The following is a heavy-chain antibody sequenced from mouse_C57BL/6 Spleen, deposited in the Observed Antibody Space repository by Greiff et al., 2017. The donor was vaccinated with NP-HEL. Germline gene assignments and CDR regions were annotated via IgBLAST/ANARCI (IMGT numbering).Heavy chain of an antibody. CDR1: GFTFSDYG. Sequence: EVKLVESGGGLVKPGGSLKLSCAASGFTFSDYGMHWVRQAPEKGLEWVAYISSGSSTIYYADTVKGRFTISRDNAKNTLFLQMTSLRSEDTAMYYCARDGSSRLFAYWGQGTLVTVSA. CDR3: ARDGSSRLFAY. J-gene: IGHJ3*01. D-gene: IGHD1-1*01. V-gene: IGHV5-17*01. CDR2: ISSGSSTI.